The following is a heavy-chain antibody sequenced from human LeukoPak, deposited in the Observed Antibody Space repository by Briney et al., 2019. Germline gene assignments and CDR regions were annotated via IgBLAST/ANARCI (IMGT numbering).Heavy chain of an antibody. J-gene: IGHJ4*02. V-gene: IGHV3-43*02. Sequence: GGSLRLSCAASGFTFDDYAMHWVRQAPGKGLEWVSLISGDGGSTYYADSVKGRFTISRDNSKNTLYLQMNSLRVEDTAVYYCAKDHYDSSGPTGGYWGQGILVTVSS. CDR2: ISGDGGST. CDR3: AKDHYDSSGPTGGY. CDR1: GFTFDDYA. D-gene: IGHD3-22*01.